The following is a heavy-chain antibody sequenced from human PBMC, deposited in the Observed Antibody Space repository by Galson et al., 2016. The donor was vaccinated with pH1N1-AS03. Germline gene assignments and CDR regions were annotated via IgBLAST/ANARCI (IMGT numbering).Heavy chain of an antibody. J-gene: IGHJ1*01. CDR2: IKQDGSEK. CDR3: VRDQGGGYSYFQY. CDR1: GFTFSSYW. V-gene: IGHV3-7*01. Sequence: SLRLSCAASGFTFSSYWMSWVRQAPGKGLEWVANIKQDGSEKYYVDSVKGRFTLSRDNAKNLMHLQMNSLRADDTAVYYCVRDQGGGYSYFQYWSQGALVIVSS. D-gene: IGHD5-18*01.